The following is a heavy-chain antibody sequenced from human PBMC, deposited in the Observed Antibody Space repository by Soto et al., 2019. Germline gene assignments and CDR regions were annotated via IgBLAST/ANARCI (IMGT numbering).Heavy chain of an antibody. V-gene: IGHV4-59*12. J-gene: IGHJ4*02. Sequence: ASETLSLTCTVSGGSISSYCWSWIRQPPGKGLEWIGYIYYSGSTNYNPSLKSRFIISRNNSNNTVALQMNDLGVDDMAVYYCARGSLPTVANWGQGTLVTVSS. CDR2: IYYSGST. CDR1: GGSISSYC. CDR3: ARGSLPTVAN. D-gene: IGHD2-8*01.